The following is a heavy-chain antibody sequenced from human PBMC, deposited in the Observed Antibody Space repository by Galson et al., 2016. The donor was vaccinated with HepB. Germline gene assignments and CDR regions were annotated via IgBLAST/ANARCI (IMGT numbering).Heavy chain of an antibody. Sequence: QSGAEVKKPGESLKISCRGSGYTFDTYWIGWVRQMPGKGLEWMGIVYPGDFDIRYSPSFQGQVTISVDKSISTAYLQWGSLTASDTAMYYCARSLTGSYDFWCAIYNYYAMDVWGQGTTVIVS. CDR3: ARSLTGSYDFWCAIYNYYAMDV. D-gene: IGHD3-3*01. V-gene: IGHV5-51*01. CDR2: VYPGDFDI. CDR1: GYTFDTYW. J-gene: IGHJ6*02.